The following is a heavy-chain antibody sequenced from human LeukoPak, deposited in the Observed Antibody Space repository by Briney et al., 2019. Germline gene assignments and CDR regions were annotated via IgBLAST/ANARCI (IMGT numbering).Heavy chain of an antibody. J-gene: IGHJ4*02. D-gene: IGHD3-9*01. Sequence: SETLSLTCAVYGGSFSGYYWSWIRQPPGKGLEWIGEINHSGSTNYNPSLKSRVTISVDTSKNQFSLKLSSVTAADTAVYYCARGTVLRYSDWLPRFDYWGQGTLVTVSS. CDR1: GGSFSGYY. CDR3: ARGTVLRYSDWLPRFDY. V-gene: IGHV4-34*01. CDR2: INHSGST.